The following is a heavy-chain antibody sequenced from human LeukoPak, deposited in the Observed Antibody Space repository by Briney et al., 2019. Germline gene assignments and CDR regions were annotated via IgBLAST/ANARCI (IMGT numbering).Heavy chain of an antibody. D-gene: IGHD2-15*01. CDR2: ISVYSGDT. J-gene: IGHJ6*02. V-gene: IGHV1-18*04. CDR1: GYSFTSYW. CDR3: GRGPKAGGPHHDMDV. Sequence: GESLKISCKGPGYSFTSYWIGWVRQAPGQGLEWMGWISVYSGDTNYAQKFQGRATMTTDTSTSTAYMELRSLSSDDTAVYYCGRGPKAGGPHHDMDVWGRGTMVTVSS.